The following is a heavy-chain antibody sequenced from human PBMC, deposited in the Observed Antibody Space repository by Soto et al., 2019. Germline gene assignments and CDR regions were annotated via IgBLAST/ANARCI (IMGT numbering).Heavy chain of an antibody. Sequence: SETLSLTCTVSGGSISSGDYYWSWIHQPPGKGLEWIGYIYYSGSTYYNPSLKSRVTISVDTSKNQFSLKLSSVTAADTAVYYCARGTEFVYFDYWGQGTLVTVSS. J-gene: IGHJ4*02. CDR2: IYYSGST. CDR1: GGSISSGDYY. D-gene: IGHD2-21*01. V-gene: IGHV4-30-4*01. CDR3: ARGTEFVYFDY.